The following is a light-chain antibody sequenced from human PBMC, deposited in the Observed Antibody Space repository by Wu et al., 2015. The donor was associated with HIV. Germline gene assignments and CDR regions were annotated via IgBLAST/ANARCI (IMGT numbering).Light chain of an antibody. CDR2: AAS. CDR1: ESLNNR. Sequence: DIQMTQSPSTLSASVGERVTMTCRASESLNNRLAWYQQKPGKPPKVLIYAASTLQSGVPSRFSGSGSGTDFTLTISSLQPEDVATYYCQQANSFPPFGGGTKVEIK. V-gene: IGKV1-27*01. J-gene: IGKJ4*01. CDR3: QQANSFPP.